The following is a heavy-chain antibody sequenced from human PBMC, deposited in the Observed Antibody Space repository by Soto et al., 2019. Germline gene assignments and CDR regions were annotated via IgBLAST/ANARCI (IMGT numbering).Heavy chain of an antibody. D-gene: IGHD3-3*01. J-gene: IGHJ3*02. CDR3: AKGPIWSGYYTGVSGAFDI. CDR1: GFTFSSYA. Sequence: GSLRRSCSASGFTFSSYAMSWVRPAPGKGLEWVSAISGSGGSTYYADSVKGRFTISRDNSKNTLYLQMNSLRAEDTAVYYCAKGPIWSGYYTGVSGAFDIWGQGTMVTV. CDR2: ISGSGGST. V-gene: IGHV3-23*01.